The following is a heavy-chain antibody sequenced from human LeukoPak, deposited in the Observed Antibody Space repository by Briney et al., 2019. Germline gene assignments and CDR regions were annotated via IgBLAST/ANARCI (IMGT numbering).Heavy chain of an antibody. CDR3: ASAYCSSTSCSFDY. Sequence: SETLSLTCTVSGGSISSYYWSWIRQPPGKGLEWIGRIYTSGSTNYNPSLKSRVTISVDTSKNQFSLKLSSVTAADTAVYYCASAYCSSTSCSFDYWGQGTLVTVSS. V-gene: IGHV4-4*08. CDR1: GGSISSYY. D-gene: IGHD2-2*01. CDR2: IYTSGST. J-gene: IGHJ4*02.